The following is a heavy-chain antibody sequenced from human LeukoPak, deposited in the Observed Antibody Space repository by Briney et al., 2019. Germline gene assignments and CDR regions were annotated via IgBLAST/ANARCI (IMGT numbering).Heavy chain of an antibody. CDR1: GGSIRNYY. J-gene: IGHJ4*02. V-gene: IGHV4-59*08. CDR2: IYYSGNS. D-gene: IGHD2-15*01. Sequence: PSETLSLTCTVSGGSIRNYYWSWIRQPPGKGLEWMGYIYYSGNSYYNPSLKSRLTISVDTSKNQFSLKLSSVTAADTAVYYCARHSVDCSGSTCYDYWGQGTLVTVSS. CDR3: ARHSVDCSGSTCYDY.